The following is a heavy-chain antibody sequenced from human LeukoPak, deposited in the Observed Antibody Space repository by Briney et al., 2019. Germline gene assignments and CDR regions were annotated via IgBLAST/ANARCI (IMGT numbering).Heavy chain of an antibody. CDR2: INPNSGGT. Sequence: ASMKVSCKASGYTFTGYYMHWVRQAPGQGLEWMGWINPNSGGTNYAQKLQGRVTMTRDTSISTAYMELSRLRSDDTAVYYCARALGYCSSTSCFAWFDPWGQGTLVTVSS. V-gene: IGHV1-2*02. D-gene: IGHD2-2*01. CDR3: ARALGYCSSTSCFAWFDP. J-gene: IGHJ5*02. CDR1: GYTFTGYY.